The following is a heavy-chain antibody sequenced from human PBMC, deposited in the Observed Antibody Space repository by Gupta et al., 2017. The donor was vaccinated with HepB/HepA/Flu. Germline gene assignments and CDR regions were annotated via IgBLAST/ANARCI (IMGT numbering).Heavy chain of an antibody. CDR3: ARDSRY. CDR1: GFPFSSYI. CDR2: ISGSSRDT. V-gene: IGHV3-21*01. J-gene: IGHJ4*02. Sequence: EVQLVESGGGLVKPGGSLRLSCAASGFPFSSYIMQWVRQAPGKGLEWVSSISGSSRDTYYADSVKGRFTTSRGNAKNSLYLQMNSLRAEDTAVYYCARDSRYWGQGTLVTVSS.